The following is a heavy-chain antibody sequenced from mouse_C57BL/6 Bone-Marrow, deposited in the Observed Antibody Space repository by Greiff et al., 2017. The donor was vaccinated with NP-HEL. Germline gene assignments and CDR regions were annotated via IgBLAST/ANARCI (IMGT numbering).Heavy chain of an antibody. CDR2: FYPGDGDT. Sequence: VKLQQSGAELVKPGASGKISCKASGYAFSSYWRNWVKQRPGKGLGWIGQFYPGDGDTNYNGKFKGKATLTADKSSSTAYMQLSSLTSEDSAVYFCARYYGSSYYFDYWGQGTTLTVSS. CDR3: ARYYGSSYYFDY. D-gene: IGHD1-1*01. V-gene: IGHV1-80*01. J-gene: IGHJ2*01. CDR1: GYAFSSYW.